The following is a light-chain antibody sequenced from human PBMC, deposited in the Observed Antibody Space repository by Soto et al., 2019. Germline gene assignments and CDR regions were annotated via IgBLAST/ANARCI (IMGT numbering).Light chain of an antibody. J-gene: IGKJ3*01. CDR3: QQTHSLPLS. V-gene: IGKV1-12*01. Sequence: IQMTQSPSSVSASVGDRVTMTCRASQGVGGWLAWYQQKPGKVPKLLIYATSSLHSGVPSRFSGSGSGTDFTLSISXLQPEDFATYYCQQTHSLPLSFGPGTKVVS. CDR2: ATS. CDR1: QGVGGW.